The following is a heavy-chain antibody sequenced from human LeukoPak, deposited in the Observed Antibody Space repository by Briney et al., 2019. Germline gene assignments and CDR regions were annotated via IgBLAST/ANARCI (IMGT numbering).Heavy chain of an antibody. J-gene: IGHJ4*02. Sequence: GGSLRLSCAASGFTFSSYSMNWVRQAPGKGLEGVSSISSSSSYIYYADSVKGRFTISRDNAKNSLYLQMNSLRAEDTAVYYCARGASSWYKYWGQGTLVTVSS. V-gene: IGHV3-21*01. CDR3: ARGASSWYKY. D-gene: IGHD6-13*01. CDR1: GFTFSSYS. CDR2: ISSSSSYI.